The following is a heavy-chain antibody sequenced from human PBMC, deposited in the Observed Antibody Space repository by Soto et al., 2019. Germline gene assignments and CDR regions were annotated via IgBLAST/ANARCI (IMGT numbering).Heavy chain of an antibody. CDR1: GGTFSRFS. V-gene: IGHV1-69*12. D-gene: IGHD5-18*01. Sequence: QVPLVQSGAEVKKPGSSVKVSCKASGGTFSRFSFNWVRQAPGQGLEWMGGIMPMFGTEKYAQKFQGTVTLIADESTGTAYMELSRLTSEDTAGYYCAIASRYRVDAFEIWGQGTLVTVSS. CDR2: IMPMFGTE. CDR3: AIASRYRVDAFEI. J-gene: IGHJ3*02.